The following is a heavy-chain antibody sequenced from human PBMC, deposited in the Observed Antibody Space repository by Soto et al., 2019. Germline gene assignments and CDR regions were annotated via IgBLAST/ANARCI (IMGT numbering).Heavy chain of an antibody. CDR3: ARGGLQHALDV. CDR2: VNNDGTDT. CDR1: GFTFSNYW. D-gene: IGHD6-13*01. J-gene: IGHJ6*02. V-gene: IGHV3-74*03. Sequence: VQLVESGGGLVQPGGSLRLSCAASGFTFSNYWMYWVRQAPGKGLVWVSRVNNDGTDTTHADSVKGRFTISRDNAENTLYLQMTSLRAEDTAVYYCARGGLQHALDVWGQGSTVTVSS.